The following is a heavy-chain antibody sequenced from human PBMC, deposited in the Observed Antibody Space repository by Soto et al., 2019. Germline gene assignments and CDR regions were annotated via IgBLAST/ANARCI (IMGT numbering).Heavy chain of an antibody. CDR3: ARGSSSGWYLDY. CDR1: GFTFSSYA. V-gene: IGHV3-30-3*01. Sequence: GSLRLSCAASGFTFSSYAMHWVRQAPGKGLEWVAVISYDGSNKYYADSVKGRFTISRDNSKNTLYLQMNSLRAEDTAVYYCARGSSSGWYLDYWGQGTLVTVSS. D-gene: IGHD6-19*01. J-gene: IGHJ4*02. CDR2: ISYDGSNK.